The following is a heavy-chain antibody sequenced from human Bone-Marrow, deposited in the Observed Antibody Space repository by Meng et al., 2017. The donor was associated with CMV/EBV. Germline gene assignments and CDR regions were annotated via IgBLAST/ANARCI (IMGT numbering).Heavy chain of an antibody. CDR1: GFTFTNYA. J-gene: IGHJ4*02. D-gene: IGHD3-9*01. Sequence: LRLSCASSGFTFTNYAMNWVRQAPGTGLEWVSLITTGGGTYYADSVKGRFTISRDISENTLYLQMNSLRAEDTAVYYCAKEFRVLDIRGRGTLVTVSS. CDR3: AKEFRVLDI. CDR2: ITTGGGT. V-gene: IGHV3-23*01.